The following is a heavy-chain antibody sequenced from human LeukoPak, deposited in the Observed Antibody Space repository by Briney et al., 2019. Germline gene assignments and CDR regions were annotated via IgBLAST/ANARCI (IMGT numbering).Heavy chain of an antibody. CDR2: IYYSGST. J-gene: IGHJ5*02. Sequence: SETLSLTCTVSGGSISSYYWSWIRQPPGKGLEWIGYIYYSGSTNYNPSLKSRVTISVDTSKNQFSLKLSSVTAADTAVYYCARAPTGGYYYDSSGYLWGLYWFDPWGQGTLVTVSS. CDR3: ARAPTGGYYYDSSGYLWGLYWFDP. CDR1: GGSISSYY. D-gene: IGHD3-22*01. V-gene: IGHV4-59*01.